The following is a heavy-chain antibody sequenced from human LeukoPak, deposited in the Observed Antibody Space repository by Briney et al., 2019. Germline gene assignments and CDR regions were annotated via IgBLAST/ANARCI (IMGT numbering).Heavy chain of an antibody. Sequence: ASVKVSRKASGYTFAGYYMHWVRQAPGQGLEWMGWINPNSDGTNYAQKFQGRVTMTRDTSISTAYMELSRLRSDDTAVYYCARDPRLLWFGDGGPENWFDPWGQGTLVTVSS. V-gene: IGHV1-2*02. D-gene: IGHD3-10*01. CDR2: INPNSDGT. CDR3: ARDPRLLWFGDGGPENWFDP. J-gene: IGHJ5*02. CDR1: GYTFAGYY.